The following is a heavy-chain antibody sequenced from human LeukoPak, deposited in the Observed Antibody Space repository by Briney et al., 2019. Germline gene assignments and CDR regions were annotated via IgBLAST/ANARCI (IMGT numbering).Heavy chain of an antibody. CDR2: IYYSGST. CDR3: ARHYYGSGSYQRYFDY. V-gene: IGHV4-59*08. D-gene: IGHD3-10*01. Sequence: SETLSLTCTVSGGSISSYYWSWIRQPPGKGLEWIGYIYYSGSTNYNPSLKSRVTISVDTSKNQFSLKLSSVTAADTAVYYCARHYYGSGSYQRYFDYWGQGTLVTVSS. J-gene: IGHJ4*02. CDR1: GGSISSYY.